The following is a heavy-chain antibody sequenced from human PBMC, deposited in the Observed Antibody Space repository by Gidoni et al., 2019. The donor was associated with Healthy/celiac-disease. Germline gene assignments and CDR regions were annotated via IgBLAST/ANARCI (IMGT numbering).Heavy chain of an antibody. CDR2: ISGSGGST. Sequence: VQLLESGGASVQAGGSLRRSSAAPGYTLSGSDVSWVGQVPGKGLEWVSAISGSGGSTYYADSVKGRFTISRDNSKNTLYLQMSSVRAEDTAVYYCAKAPNWNYRVTGNHDAFDIWGQGTMVTVSS. D-gene: IGHD1-7*01. CDR3: AKAPNWNYRVTGNHDAFDI. J-gene: IGHJ3*02. V-gene: IGHV3-23*01. CDR1: GYTLSGSD.